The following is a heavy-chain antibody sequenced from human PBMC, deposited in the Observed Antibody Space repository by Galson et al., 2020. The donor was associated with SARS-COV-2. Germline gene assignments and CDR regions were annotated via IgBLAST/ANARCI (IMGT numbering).Heavy chain of an antibody. D-gene: IGHD3-10*01. J-gene: IGHJ4*02. Sequence: GGSLRLSCAASGFTFSSYGMHWVRQAPGKGLEWVAVIWYDGSNKYYADSVRVRFTISRDNSKNTLYLKMNSLRAEDTAVYYCARDPTRFGEQKEGDYWGQGTLVTVSS. V-gene: IGHV3-33*01. CDR3: ARDPTRFGEQKEGDY. CDR1: GFTFSSYG. CDR2: IWYDGSNK.